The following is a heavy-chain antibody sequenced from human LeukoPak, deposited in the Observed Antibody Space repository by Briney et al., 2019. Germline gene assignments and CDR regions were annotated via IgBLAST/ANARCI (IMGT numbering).Heavy chain of an antibody. Sequence: KPSDTLSLTCAVYGRSFSGYYWSWIRQPPGKGLEWIGEINHSGSTNYNPSLKSRVTISVDTSKNQFSLKLSSVTAADTAVYYCARANHIIRGKQLVPRYFQHWGQGTLVTVSS. D-gene: IGHD6-13*01. CDR1: GRSFSGYY. V-gene: IGHV4-34*01. J-gene: IGHJ1*01. CDR2: INHSGST. CDR3: ARANHIIRGKQLVPRYFQH.